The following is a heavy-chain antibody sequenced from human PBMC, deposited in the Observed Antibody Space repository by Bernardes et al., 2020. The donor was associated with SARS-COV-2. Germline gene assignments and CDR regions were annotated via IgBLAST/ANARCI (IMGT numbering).Heavy chain of an antibody. CDR3: ARDLILSAADYFDY. CDR1: GFTFSDFY. CDR2: ISSSGGYT. J-gene: IGHJ4*02. D-gene: IGHD2-2*01. Sequence: SLRLSCAASGFTFSDFYMAWIRQAPGKGLEWVSYISSSGGYTKYADSVKGRFTISRDNADNSLYLQMNSLRAEDTAVYFCARDLILSAADYFDYWGQGAPVTVSS. V-gene: IGHV3-11*05.